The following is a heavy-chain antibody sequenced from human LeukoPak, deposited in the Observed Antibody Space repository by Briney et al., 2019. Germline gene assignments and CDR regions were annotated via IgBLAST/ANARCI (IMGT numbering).Heavy chain of an antibody. CDR1: GYSFTSYW. D-gene: IGHD4-17*01. J-gene: IGHJ4*02. Sequence: GESLKTSCKGSGYSFTSYWISWVRQMPGKGLEWMGRIDPSDSYTNYSPSFQGHVTISADKSISTAYLQWSSLKASDTAMYYCARDDYGDSQFDYWGQGTLVTVSS. V-gene: IGHV5-10-1*01. CDR3: ARDDYGDSQFDY. CDR2: IDPSDSYT.